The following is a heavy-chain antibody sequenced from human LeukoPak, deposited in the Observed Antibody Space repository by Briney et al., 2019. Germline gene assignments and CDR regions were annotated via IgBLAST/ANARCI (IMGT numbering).Heavy chain of an antibody. J-gene: IGHJ1*01. CDR2: INSDGSST. CDR1: GFTFSDYW. CDR3: CATKPDSDF. V-gene: IGHV3-74*01. Sequence: GGSLRLSCAASGFTFSDYWMHWVRQVPGKGLVWVSRINSDGSSTTYADSVRGRFTISRDYAKNTLYLQVNNLRADDTAVYYCCATKPDSDFWGQGTMVTVSS. D-gene: IGHD1-14*01.